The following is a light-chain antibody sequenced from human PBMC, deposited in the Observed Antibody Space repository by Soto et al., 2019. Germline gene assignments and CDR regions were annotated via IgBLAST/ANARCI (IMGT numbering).Light chain of an antibody. J-gene: IGKJ2*01. CDR3: QQLYTYPHT. Sequence: IQVTQSPSILSASVGDRVTITCRTSQGVMNSFSWYQQKSGKAPRLLIYSISSLKSGVPSRFSGSGSGAEFTLTIIGLQPEDFATYFCQQLYTYPHTFGLGTQLQI. CDR1: QGVMNS. CDR2: SIS. V-gene: IGKV1-9*01.